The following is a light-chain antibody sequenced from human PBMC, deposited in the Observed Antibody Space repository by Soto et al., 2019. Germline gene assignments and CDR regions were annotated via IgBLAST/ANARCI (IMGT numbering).Light chain of an antibody. Sequence: EIVLTQSPGTLSSSPGESAIVSCRASQSVSSSYLAWYQQKPGQSPRLLIYATSSRATGIPDRFSGSGSGTDFTLTISGLEPEDFAVYYCQQYGSPPWTFGQGTKVEIK. J-gene: IGKJ1*01. CDR3: QQYGSPPWT. CDR1: QSVSSSY. CDR2: ATS. V-gene: IGKV3-20*01.